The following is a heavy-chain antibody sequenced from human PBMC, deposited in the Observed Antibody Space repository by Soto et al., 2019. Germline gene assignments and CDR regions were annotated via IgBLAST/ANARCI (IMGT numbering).Heavy chain of an antibody. CDR2: ISGSGGST. D-gene: IGHD6-19*01. Sequence: EVQLLESGGGLVQPGGSLRLSCAASGFTFSSYAMSWVRQAPGKGLEWVSAISGSGGSTYYADSVKGRFTISRDNFKNTLYLQMNSLRAEDTAVYYCANAPINGGWYNGDYFDYWGQGTLVTVSS. J-gene: IGHJ4*02. CDR3: ANAPINGGWYNGDYFDY. CDR1: GFTFSSYA. V-gene: IGHV3-23*01.